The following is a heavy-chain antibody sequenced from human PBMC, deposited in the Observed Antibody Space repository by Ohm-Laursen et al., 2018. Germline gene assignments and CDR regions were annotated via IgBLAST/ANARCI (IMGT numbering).Heavy chain of an antibody. D-gene: IGHD3-9*01. CDR1: GFTFSSHG. Sequence: SLRLSCTASGFTFSSHGMHWVRQAPGKGLEWVAVIWYDGSNKYYADSVKGRFTISRDNSKNTLYLQMNSLRAEDTAVYYCARDDDILTGYYKGLSVNGMDVWGQGTTVTVSS. J-gene: IGHJ6*02. V-gene: IGHV3-33*01. CDR3: ARDDDILTGYYKGLSVNGMDV. CDR2: IWYDGSNK.